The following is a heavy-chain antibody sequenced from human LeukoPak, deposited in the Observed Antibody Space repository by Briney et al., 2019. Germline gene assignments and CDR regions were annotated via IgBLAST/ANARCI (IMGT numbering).Heavy chain of an antibody. J-gene: IGHJ4*02. CDR1: GYTFTGCY. V-gene: IGHV1-2*02. D-gene: IGHD3-22*01. CDR2: INPNSGGT. CDR3: ARVTGTTIVPEDFGFDY. Sequence: ASVKVSCKASGYTFTGCYMHWVRQAPGQGLEWMGWINPNSGGTNYAQKFQGRVTMTRDTSISTAYMELSRLRSDDTAVYYCARVTGTTIVPEDFGFDYWGQGTLVTVSS.